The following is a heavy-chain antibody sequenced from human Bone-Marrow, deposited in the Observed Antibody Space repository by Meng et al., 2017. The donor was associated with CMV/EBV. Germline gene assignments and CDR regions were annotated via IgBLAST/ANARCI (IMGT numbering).Heavy chain of an antibody. CDR3: ERGLNRQYFRSNRGSSTDY. D-gene: IGHD2-2*01. CDR2: MNPNSGNT. J-gene: IGHJ4*02. CDR1: GYTFTSYY. V-gene: IGHV1-8*01. Sequence: ASVMVTCKASGYTFTSYYSNWVRHATGQGLEWMGWMNPNSGNTGYAQKFQGRVTMTRNNSISKAYTELSSLRYEDTDVYYCERGLNRQYFRSNRGSSTDYWGQGTLVTVSS.